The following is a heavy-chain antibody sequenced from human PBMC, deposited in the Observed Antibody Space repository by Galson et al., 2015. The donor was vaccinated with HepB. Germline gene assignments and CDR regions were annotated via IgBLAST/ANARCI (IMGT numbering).Heavy chain of an antibody. CDR3: AHIAQGAFDI. CDR1: GFSLSTSRVS. V-gene: IGHV2-5*02. CDR2: IYWDDDK. J-gene: IGHJ3*02. Sequence: PALVKPTQTLTLTCTFSGFSLSTSRVSVGWIRQPPGKALEWLALIYWDDDKRYSPSLRSRLSITKDTSKNQVVLTMTNMDPVDTAAYYCAHIAQGAFDIWGQGTMVTVSS.